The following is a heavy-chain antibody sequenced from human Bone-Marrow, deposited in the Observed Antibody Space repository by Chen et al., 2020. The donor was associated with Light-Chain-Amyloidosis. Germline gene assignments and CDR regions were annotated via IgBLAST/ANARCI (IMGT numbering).Heavy chain of an antibody. V-gene: IGHV3-23*02. CDR3: AKDISYDDILPGYPADAFDI. CDR2: IRGGGGSR. J-gene: IGHJ3*02. CDR1: GFAISSSD. D-gene: IGHD3-9*01. Sequence: VQLVEYGGVQLQRGGALRHCCAASGFAISSSDMSWVRRAPGKGLGWVSTIRGGGGSRYYGDSVKGRLTIARDNCKNALFVQRNSLRAEDTAVYYCAKDISYDDILPGYPADAFDIWGQGTMVTVSS.